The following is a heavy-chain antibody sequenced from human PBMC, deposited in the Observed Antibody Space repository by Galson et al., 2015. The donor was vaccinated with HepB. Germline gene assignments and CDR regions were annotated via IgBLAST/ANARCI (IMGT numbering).Heavy chain of an antibody. CDR2: IYSGGST. J-gene: IGHJ6*02. Sequence: SLRLSCAASGFTVSSNYMSWVRQAPGKGLEWVSVIYSGGSTYYADSVKGRFTISRDNSKNTLYLQMNSLRAEDTAVYYCARDPALMVRGVGDPYYYYGMDVWGQGTTVTVSS. D-gene: IGHD3-10*01. V-gene: IGHV3-66*02. CDR3: ARDPALMVRGVGDPYYYYGMDV. CDR1: GFTVSSNY.